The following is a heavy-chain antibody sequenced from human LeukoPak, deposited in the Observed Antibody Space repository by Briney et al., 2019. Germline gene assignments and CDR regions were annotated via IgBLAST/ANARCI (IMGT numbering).Heavy chain of an antibody. CDR2: VSGSGDNT. J-gene: IGHJ4*02. V-gene: IGHV3-23*01. CDR1: SFTFSTYF. CDR3: AKGSGYDTDFDY. D-gene: IGHD3-9*01. Sequence: CHRPARATYSFTFSTYFISSVRQDPGNGLGWDSGVSGSGDNTYYADSVKGRFTISRDNSKNTLYLQMNSLGAEDTAVYYCAKGSGYDTDFDYWGQGTLVTVSS.